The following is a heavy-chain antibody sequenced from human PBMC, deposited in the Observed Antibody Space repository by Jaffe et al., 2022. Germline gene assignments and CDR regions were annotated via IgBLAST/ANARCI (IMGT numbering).Heavy chain of an antibody. CDR2: ISSSGSTI. CDR3: AREYDSSGYYQFYFDY. J-gene: IGHJ4*02. V-gene: IGHV3-48*03. CDR1: GFTFSSYE. D-gene: IGHD3-22*01. Sequence: EVQLVESGGGLVQPGGSLRLSCAASGFTFSSYEMNWVRQAPGKGLEWVSYISSSGSTIYYADSVKGRFTISRDNAKNSLYLQMNSLRAEDTAVYYCAREYDSSGYYQFYFDYWGQGTLVTVSS.